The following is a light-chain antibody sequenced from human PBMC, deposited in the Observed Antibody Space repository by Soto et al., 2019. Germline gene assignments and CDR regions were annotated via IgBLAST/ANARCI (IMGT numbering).Light chain of an antibody. CDR2: WAS. J-gene: IGKJ1*01. CDR3: KQSLRMPLT. Sequence: EMVMTVALDGLGVTPSVRATSNFRCRRSALHSSNEKNHLAWYQHKPGQPPKLLIYWASIRESGVPDRFSGSGSGTDFSLTISNLQAEDVAVYFCKQSLRMPLTFGQGTKVDIK. CDR1: RSALHSSNEKNH. V-gene: IGKV4-1*01.